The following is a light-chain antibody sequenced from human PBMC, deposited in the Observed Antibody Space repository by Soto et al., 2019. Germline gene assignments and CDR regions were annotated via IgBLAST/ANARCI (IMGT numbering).Light chain of an antibody. CDR2: EVS. CDR1: SSDLGGSNY. CDR3: SFYTSSSTHV. Sequence: LTQPAPVSGPPGQPINISCTGTSSDLGGSNYVSWYQQDPGKAPKLMIYEVSDRPSGVSNRFSGSKSGITASLTISGLQAEDEADYYCSFYTSSSTHVCGTGTKVTVL. V-gene: IGLV2-14*01. J-gene: IGLJ1*01.